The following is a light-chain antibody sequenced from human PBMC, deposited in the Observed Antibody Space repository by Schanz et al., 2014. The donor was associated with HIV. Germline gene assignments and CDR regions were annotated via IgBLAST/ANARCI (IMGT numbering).Light chain of an antibody. Sequence: HSALIQPASVSGSPGQSITISCTGTSSDIGAYNYVSWYQQHPGKAPKLMIYDVNIRPSGVSNRFSGSKSGNTASLTISGLQAEDEADYYCNSYTRTSTPVFGGGTQLTVL. CDR2: DVN. J-gene: IGLJ2*01. CDR3: NSYTRTSTPV. V-gene: IGLV2-14*03. CDR1: SSDIGAYNY.